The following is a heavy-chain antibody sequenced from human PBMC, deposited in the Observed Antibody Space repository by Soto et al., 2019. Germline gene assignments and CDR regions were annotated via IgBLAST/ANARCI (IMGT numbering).Heavy chain of an antibody. Sequence: QVQLQESGPGLVKPSETLSLTCTVSGGSISSYYWSWIRQPPGKGLEWIGYIYYSGSTNYNPSLKSRATITVDTSKHQFSLQLSSVTAADTAVYYCARGYYYGSGSYYTPGPYGMDVWGQGTTVTVSS. V-gene: IGHV4-59*01. CDR2: IYYSGST. D-gene: IGHD3-10*01. CDR1: GGSISSYY. CDR3: ARGYYYGSGSYYTPGPYGMDV. J-gene: IGHJ6*02.